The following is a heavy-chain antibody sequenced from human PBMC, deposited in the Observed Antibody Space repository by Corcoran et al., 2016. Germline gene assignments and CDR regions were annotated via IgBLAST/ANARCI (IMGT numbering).Heavy chain of an antibody. J-gene: IGHJ5*02. Sequence: QVQLVQSGAEVKKPGASVKVSCKASGYTFTSYYMHWVRQAPGQGLEWMGIINPSGGSTSYAQKFQGRVTMTRDTSTSKVYMERSSLRSEDTAVYYCASVQYSRSWYGGWFDPWGQGTLVTVSS. CDR1: GYTFTSYY. CDR2: INPSGGST. V-gene: IGHV1-46*01. CDR3: ASVQYSRSWYGGWFDP. D-gene: IGHD6-13*01.